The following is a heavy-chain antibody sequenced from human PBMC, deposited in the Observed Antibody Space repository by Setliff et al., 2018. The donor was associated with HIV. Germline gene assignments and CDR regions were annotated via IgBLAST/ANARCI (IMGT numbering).Heavy chain of an antibody. CDR2: LYPADSNI. CDR1: GYSVSSYW. V-gene: IGHV5-51*01. D-gene: IGHD3-16*01. J-gene: IGHJ4*02. Sequence: GESLKISCKGSGYSVSSYWIGWVRQMPGKGLEFMGLLYPADSNIRYSPSFQGQVTISVDKSTNTAFLQWTCLRASDTAMYYCTSLCHATWGGVDYWGQVTLVTVSS. CDR3: TSLCHATWGGVDY.